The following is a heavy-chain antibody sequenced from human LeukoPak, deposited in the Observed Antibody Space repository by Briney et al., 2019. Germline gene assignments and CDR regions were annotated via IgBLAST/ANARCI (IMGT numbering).Heavy chain of an antibody. CDR1: GFTFSSYE. CDR3: AREIVSAVAGNFDY. V-gene: IGHV3-48*03. Sequence: GGSLRLSCAASGFTFSSYEMNWVRQAPGKGLEWVSYISSSGSTRTYADSVKGRFTISRDNAKNSLYLEMNSLRAEDTAVYYCAREIVSAVAGNFDYWGQGTMVTVSS. CDR2: ISSSGSTR. J-gene: IGHJ4*02. D-gene: IGHD6-19*01.